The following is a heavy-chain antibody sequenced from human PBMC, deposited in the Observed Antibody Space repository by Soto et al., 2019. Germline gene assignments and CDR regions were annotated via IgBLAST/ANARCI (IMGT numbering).Heavy chain of an antibody. J-gene: IGHJ6*02. CDR3: ARRIPFGYGMDV. Sequence: PGGSLRLSCAASGFSVSSNYMTWVRQAPGQGLECVSVIYSGGNTYYADSVKGRFTISRDNSKNTLYLQMNNVRAEDTAVYYCARRIPFGYGMDVWGQGTTVTVSS. CDR2: IYSGGNT. CDR1: GFSVSSNY. D-gene: IGHD2-21*01. V-gene: IGHV3-66*04.